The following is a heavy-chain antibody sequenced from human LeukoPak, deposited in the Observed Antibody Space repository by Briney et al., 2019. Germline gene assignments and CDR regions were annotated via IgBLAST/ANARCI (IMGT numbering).Heavy chain of an antibody. CDR2: IWYDGSNK. J-gene: IGHJ4*02. D-gene: IGHD6-13*01. CDR3: AKDLTGYSSSWYGDY. CDR1: GFTFSSYG. V-gene: IGHV3-33*06. Sequence: PGGSLRLSCAASGFTFSSYGMRWVRQAPGKGLEWVAVIWYDGSNKYYADSVKGRFTISRDNSKNTLYLQMNSLRAEDTAVYYCAKDLTGYSSSWYGDYWGQGTLVTVSS.